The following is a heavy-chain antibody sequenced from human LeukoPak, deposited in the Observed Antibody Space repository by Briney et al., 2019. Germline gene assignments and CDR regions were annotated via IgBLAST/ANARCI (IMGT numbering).Heavy chain of an antibody. CDR2: LTSDTRTI. Sequence: GGSLRLSCAASGFAFNIFSMNSVRQAPGKGLEWIAYLTSDTRTIRYADSVRGRFTISGDNAGSSLFLQMNSLRAEDTAVYYCARSRDWYLDYWGQGSLVTVSS. D-gene: IGHD3-9*01. CDR3: ARSRDWYLDY. J-gene: IGHJ4*02. CDR1: GFAFNIFS. V-gene: IGHV3-48*01.